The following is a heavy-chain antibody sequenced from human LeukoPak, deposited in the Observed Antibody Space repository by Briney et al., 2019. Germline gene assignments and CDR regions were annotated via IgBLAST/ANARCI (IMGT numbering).Heavy chain of an antibody. CDR1: GYTFTGYY. CDR2: INPNSGGT. J-gene: IGHJ5*02. D-gene: IGHD3-10*01. V-gene: IGHV1-2*02. CDR3: ARPLTYYYGSGSPNWFDP. Sequence: GASVKVSCKASGYTFTGYYMHWVRQAPGQGLEWMGWINPNSGGTNYAQKFQGRVTMTRDTSISTAYMELSRLRSDDTAVYYCARPLTYYYGSGSPNWFDPWGQGTLVTVSS.